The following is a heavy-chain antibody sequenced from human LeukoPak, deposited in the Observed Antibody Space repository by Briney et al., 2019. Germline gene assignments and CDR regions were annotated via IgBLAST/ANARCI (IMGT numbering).Heavy chain of an antibody. CDR1: EFTFSSYG. D-gene: IGHD6-13*01. Sequence: GGSLRLSCAAFEFTFSSYGMHWVRQAPGKGLEWVAFIRYDGSNKYYADSVKGRFTISRDNSKNTLHLQMNSLRAEDTAVYYCASGIAAAGTGDYWGQGTLVTVTS. CDR2: IRYDGSNK. V-gene: IGHV3-30*02. CDR3: ASGIAAAGTGDY. J-gene: IGHJ4*02.